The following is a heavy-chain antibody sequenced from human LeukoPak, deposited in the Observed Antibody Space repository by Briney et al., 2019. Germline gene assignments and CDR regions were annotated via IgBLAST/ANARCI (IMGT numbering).Heavy chain of an antibody. CDR2: INHSGST. D-gene: IGHD3-10*01. CDR3: ARTKVRGVIILGY. V-gene: IGHV4-34*01. CDR1: GGSISSDY. Sequence: SETQSLTCTVSGGSISSDYWSWPRQPPGKGLEWIGEINHSGSTNYNPSLKSRVTISVDTSKNQFSLKLSSVTAADTAVYYCARTKVRGVIILGYWGQGTLVTVSS. J-gene: IGHJ4*02.